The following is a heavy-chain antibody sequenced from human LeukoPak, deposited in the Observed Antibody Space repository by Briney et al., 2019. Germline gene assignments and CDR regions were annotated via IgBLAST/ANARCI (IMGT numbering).Heavy chain of an antibody. D-gene: IGHD3-10*01. Sequence: SETLSLTCTVAGGSISIYYWNWIRQPAGKGLEWIGRIFTSGITNYTPSLKRRVTMSVDTSKTQFSLNLSSVTAADTAVYYCARESSGTYYNPLGYMDVWGKGTTVTVSS. V-gene: IGHV4-4*07. J-gene: IGHJ6*03. CDR1: GGSISIYY. CDR2: IFTSGIT. CDR3: ARESSGTYYNPLGYMDV.